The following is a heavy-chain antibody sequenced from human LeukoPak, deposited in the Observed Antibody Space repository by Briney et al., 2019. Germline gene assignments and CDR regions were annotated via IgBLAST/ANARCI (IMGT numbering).Heavy chain of an antibody. CDR3: ARGYGGNARTRKLLGRAFDI. D-gene: IGHD4-23*01. Sequence: SETLSLTCAVYGGSFSGYHWSWIRQPPGKGLEWIGEINHSGSTNYNPSLKSRVTISVDTSKNQFSLKLSSVTAADTAVYYCARGYGGNARTRKLLGRAFDIWGQGTMVTVSS. CDR1: GGSFSGYH. V-gene: IGHV4-34*01. CDR2: INHSGST. J-gene: IGHJ3*02.